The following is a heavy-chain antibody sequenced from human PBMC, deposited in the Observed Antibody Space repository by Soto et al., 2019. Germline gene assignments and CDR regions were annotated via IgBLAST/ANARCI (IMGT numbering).Heavy chain of an antibody. J-gene: IGHJ4*02. Sequence: QVQLVQSGPEVKKPGASVKVSCEASGYTFANYVIHWVRQAPGQGLEWMGFSTSTGNTNYAQTFQGRVTMTTETSTTTAYMELRSLRSDDTAVYYCARSGEHPFDSWGQGTPITVSS. CDR1: GYTFANYV. D-gene: IGHD4-17*01. V-gene: IGHV1-18*04. CDR2: STSTGNT. CDR3: ARSGEHPFDS.